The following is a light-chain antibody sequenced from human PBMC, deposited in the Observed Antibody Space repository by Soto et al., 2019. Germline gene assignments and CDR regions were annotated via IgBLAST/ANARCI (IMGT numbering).Light chain of an antibody. CDR3: SSFTTSDTYV. CDR1: SSDVGSYNR. Sequence: QSVLTQPPSVSGSPGQSVAISCTGTSSDVGSYNRVSWYQQPPGTAPKLIISEVSNRPSGGPDRFSGSKSGNTASLTISGLQAEDEADYYCSSFTTSDTYVFGTG. J-gene: IGLJ1*01. CDR2: EVS. V-gene: IGLV2-18*02.